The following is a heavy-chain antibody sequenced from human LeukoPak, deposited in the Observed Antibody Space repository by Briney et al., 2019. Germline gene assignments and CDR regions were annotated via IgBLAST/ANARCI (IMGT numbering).Heavy chain of an antibody. CDR3: AKGGGLWFGELMALFDN. D-gene: IGHD3-10*01. V-gene: IGHV3-23*01. CDR2: ISGSGGGS. CDR1: GFTFSSYA. Sequence: PGGSLRLSCTASGFTFSSYAMSWVRQAPGKGLEWVSGISGSGGGSYYADSVKGRFTISRDDSENTLYLQMNSLRAEDTAIYYCAKGGGLWFGELMALFDNWGRGTLVTVSS. J-gene: IGHJ4*02.